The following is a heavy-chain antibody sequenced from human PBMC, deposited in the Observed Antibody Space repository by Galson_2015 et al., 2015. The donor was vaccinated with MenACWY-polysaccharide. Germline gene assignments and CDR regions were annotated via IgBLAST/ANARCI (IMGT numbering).Heavy chain of an antibody. J-gene: IGHJ3*02. CDR2: IYWGDDK. V-gene: IGHV2-5*02. Sequence: PALVTPTPTLTLPCTFSGFSLRTSWVGGGWIRQPPGKALEWLGMIYWGDDKRYSPSLRSKLTITKDTAKNQVVLTMTNMDPVDTATYYCAHRPVYDTTGRAFDIWGQGTMATVSS. CDR3: AHRPVYDTTGRAFDI. CDR1: GFSLRTSWVG. D-gene: IGHD3-22*01.